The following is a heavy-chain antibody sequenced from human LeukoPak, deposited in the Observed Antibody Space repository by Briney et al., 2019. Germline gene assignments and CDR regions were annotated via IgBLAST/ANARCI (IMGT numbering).Heavy chain of an antibody. CDR1: GYSFTSSW. Sequence: GESLKISCKGSGYSFTSSWVGWVRQMPGKGLEWMGIIYPGDSHTKYSPSFQGQVTISADKSISTAYLQWSSLKASDTAMYYCATRGYDSSGYYSVPFDYWGQGTLVTVSS. CDR3: ATRGYDSSGYYSVPFDY. V-gene: IGHV5-51*01. J-gene: IGHJ4*02. CDR2: IYPGDSHT. D-gene: IGHD3-22*01.